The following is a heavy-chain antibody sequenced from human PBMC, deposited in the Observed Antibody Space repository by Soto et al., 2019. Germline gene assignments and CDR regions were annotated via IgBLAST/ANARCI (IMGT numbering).Heavy chain of an antibody. CDR1: GFTFSSYG. D-gene: IGHD3-10*01. Sequence: GWSLRLSCAASGFTFSSYGMHLVRQAPGKGLEWVAVISYDGSNKYYADSVKGRFTISRDNSKNTLYLQMNSLRAEDTAVYYCAKSRPVLLWFGELLFEPYFEYWGEGTLVTVSS. CDR2: ISYDGSNK. J-gene: IGHJ4*02. V-gene: IGHV3-30*18. CDR3: AKSRPVLLWFGELLFEPYFEY.